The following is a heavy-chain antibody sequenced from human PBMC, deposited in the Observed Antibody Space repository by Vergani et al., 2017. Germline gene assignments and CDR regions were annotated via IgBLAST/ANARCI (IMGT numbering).Heavy chain of an antibody. V-gene: IGHV3-74*01. CDR2: INSDGSST. CDR1: GFTFSSYW. CDR3: ARDSSGAEQRFWEWLSPVNDAFDI. J-gene: IGHJ3*02. D-gene: IGHD3-3*01. Sequence: EVQLVESGGGLVQPGGSLRLSCAASGFTFSSYWMHWVRQAPGKGLVWVSRINSDGSSTSYADSVKGRFTISRDNAKNTLYLQMNSLRAEDTAVYYCARDSSGAEQRFWEWLSPVNDAFDIWGQGTMVTVSS.